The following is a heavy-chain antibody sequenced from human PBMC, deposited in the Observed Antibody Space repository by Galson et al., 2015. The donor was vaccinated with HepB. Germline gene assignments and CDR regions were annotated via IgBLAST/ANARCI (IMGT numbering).Heavy chain of an antibody. CDR2: IRSKAYGGTT. CDR1: GFTFGDYA. J-gene: IGHJ4*02. D-gene: IGHD4-17*01. Sequence: SLRLSCAASGFTFGDYAMSWFRQAPGKGLEWVGFIRSKAYGGTTEYAASVKGRFTISRDDSKSIAYLQMNSLKTEDTAVYYCTQSHDYGPPTGDYWGQGTLVTVSS. CDR3: TQSHDYGPPTGDY. V-gene: IGHV3-49*03.